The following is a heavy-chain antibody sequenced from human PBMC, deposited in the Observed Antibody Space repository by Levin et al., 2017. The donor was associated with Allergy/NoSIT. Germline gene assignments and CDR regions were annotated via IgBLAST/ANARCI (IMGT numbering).Heavy chain of an antibody. J-gene: IGHJ4*02. D-gene: IGHD3-9*01. Sequence: GGSLRLSCAASGFTFSSYGMHWVRQAPGKGLEWVAVIWYDGSNKYYADSVKGRFTISRDNSKNTLYLQMNSLRAEDTAVYYCARSDHFDQSDYWGQGTLVTVSS. CDR3: ARSDHFDQSDY. CDR2: IWYDGSNK. V-gene: IGHV3-33*01. CDR1: GFTFSSYG.